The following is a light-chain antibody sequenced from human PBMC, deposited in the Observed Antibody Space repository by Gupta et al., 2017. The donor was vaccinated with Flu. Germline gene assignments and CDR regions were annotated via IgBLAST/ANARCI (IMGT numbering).Light chain of an antibody. V-gene: IGKV3-11*01. CDR1: QSIDNY. CDR3: QQHASWPLT. J-gene: IGKJ4*01. Sequence: GERATLSCRASQSIDNYLRWEQRKGGQYVTRVLSDALTSAPSVLAMLSGSGSGTDFTLTISSLEPEDFAAYYCQQHASWPLTFGGGTKVEI. CDR2: DAL.